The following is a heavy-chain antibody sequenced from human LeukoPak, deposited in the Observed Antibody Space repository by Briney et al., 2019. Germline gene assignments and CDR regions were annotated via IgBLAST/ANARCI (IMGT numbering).Heavy chain of an antibody. J-gene: IGHJ4*02. CDR2: IIPIFGTA. Sequence: GASVKVSCKASGGTFSSYAISWVRQAPGQGLEWMGGIIPIFGTANYAQKFQGRVTMTRDTSTSTVYMELSSLRSEDTAVYYCARGYDSSGWYDYWGQGTLVTVSS. CDR3: ARGYDSSGWYDY. CDR1: GGTFSSYA. D-gene: IGHD6-19*01. V-gene: IGHV1-69*05.